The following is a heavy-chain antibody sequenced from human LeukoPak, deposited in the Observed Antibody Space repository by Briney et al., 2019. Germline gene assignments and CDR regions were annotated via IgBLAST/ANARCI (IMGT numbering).Heavy chain of an antibody. V-gene: IGHV3-33*06. Sequence: PGRSLRLSCAASGFTYSHYGMHWVSQAPGKGLEWVAVIWSDGTEKYYGDAVKGRFTISRDNSRNTLYLQMNSLRGEDTAVYYCAKDAQRGFDYSNSLEYWGQGTLVTVSS. J-gene: IGHJ4*02. D-gene: IGHD4-11*01. CDR3: AKDAQRGFDYSNSLEY. CDR1: GFTYSHYG. CDR2: IWSDGTEK.